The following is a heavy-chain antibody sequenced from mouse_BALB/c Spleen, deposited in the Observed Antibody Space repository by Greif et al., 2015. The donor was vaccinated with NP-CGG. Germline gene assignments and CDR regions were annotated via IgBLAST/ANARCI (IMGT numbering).Heavy chain of an antibody. CDR1: GYTFTSYW. CDR3: AREGDYYGPAY. CDR2: INPSNGRT. Sequence: QVQLQQSGAELVKPGASVKLSCKASGYTFTSYWMHWVKQRPGQGLEWIEEINPSNGRTNYNEKFKSKATLTVDKSSSTAYMQLSGLTSEDSAVYYCAREGDYYGPAYWGQGTLVTVSA. D-gene: IGHD1-1*01. V-gene: IGHV1S81*02. J-gene: IGHJ3*01.